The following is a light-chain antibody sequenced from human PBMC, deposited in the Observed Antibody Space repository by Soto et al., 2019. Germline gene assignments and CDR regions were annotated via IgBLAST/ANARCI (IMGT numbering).Light chain of an antibody. CDR1: QKISPW. Sequence: DIQMTQSPSTLSASVGDRVTIARRASQKISPWLAWYQQKPGKAPKLLIYGASSLEGGVPSRFSGSGFGTDFTLTISSLQPDDFATYYCQQYSSSVTFGQGTKVDIK. CDR3: QQYSSSVT. V-gene: IGKV1-5*01. J-gene: IGKJ1*01. CDR2: GAS.